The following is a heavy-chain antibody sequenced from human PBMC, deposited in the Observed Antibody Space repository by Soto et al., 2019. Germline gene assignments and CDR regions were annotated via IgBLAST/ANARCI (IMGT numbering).Heavy chain of an antibody. J-gene: IGHJ4*02. CDR1: GFTFSSYA. CDR3: ARGRSDSSGWYEAGFDY. Sequence: QPGGSLRLSCAASGFTFSSYAMSWVRQAPGKGLEWVSPISGSGSSTYYADSVKGRFTISRDNAKNTLYLQMNSLRAEDTAVYYCARGRSDSSGWYEAGFDYWGQGTLVTVSS. CDR2: ISGSGSST. D-gene: IGHD6-19*01. V-gene: IGHV3-23*01.